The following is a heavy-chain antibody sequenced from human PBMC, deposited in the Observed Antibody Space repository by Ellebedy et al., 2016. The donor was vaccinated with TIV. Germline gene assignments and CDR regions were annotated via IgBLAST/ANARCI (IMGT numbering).Heavy chain of an antibody. J-gene: IGHJ6*02. V-gene: IGHV3-30*18. CDR2: ISYDGSNK. CDR3: AKEFIVVVPAAMLTELYYYYYGMDV. D-gene: IGHD2-2*01. CDR1: RFTFSSYG. Sequence: GGSLRLSXAASRFTFSSYGMHWVRQAPGKGLEWVAVISYDGSNKYYADSVKGRFTISRDNSKNTLYLQMNSLRAEDTAVYYCAKEFIVVVPAAMLTELYYYYYGMDVWGQGTTVTVSS.